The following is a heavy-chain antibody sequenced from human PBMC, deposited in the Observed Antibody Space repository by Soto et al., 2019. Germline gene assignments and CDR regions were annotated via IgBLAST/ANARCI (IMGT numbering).Heavy chain of an antibody. CDR3: ARDQNGSGNYYTRYFDY. D-gene: IGHD3-10*01. CDR2: IYYSGST. V-gene: IGHV4-59*01. J-gene: IGHJ4*02. CDR1: GGSISSYY. Sequence: ASETLSLTCTVSGGSISSYYWSWIRQPPGKGLEWIGYIYYSGSTNYNPSLKSRVTISVDTSKNQFSLKLSSVTAADTAVYYCARDQNGSGNYYTRYFDYWGQGTLVTVSS.